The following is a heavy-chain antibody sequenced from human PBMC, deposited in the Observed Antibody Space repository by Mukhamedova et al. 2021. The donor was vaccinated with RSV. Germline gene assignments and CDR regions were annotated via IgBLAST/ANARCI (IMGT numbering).Heavy chain of an antibody. V-gene: IGHV3-23*01. CDR1: A. J-gene: IGHJ4*02. D-gene: IGHD6-6*01. CDR3: AKDVKVVAAQAYDY. Sequence: AMSWVRQAPGKGLEWVSAISGSGDSTYYADSIKGRFTISRDNSKNTLYLQMNGLRADDTAVYYCAKDVKVVAAQAYDYWGQGTLV. CDR2: ISGSGDST.